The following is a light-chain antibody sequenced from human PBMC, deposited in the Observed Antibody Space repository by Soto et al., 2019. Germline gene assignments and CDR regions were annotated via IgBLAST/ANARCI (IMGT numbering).Light chain of an antibody. V-gene: IGLV2-14*03. CDR2: DVN. J-gene: IGLJ1*01. CDR1: SSDVGAYNY. CDR3: SSYTTSSTLV. Sequence: QSALTQPASVSGSPGQSITISCTGTSSDVGAYNYVSWYQQHPGKGPRLIIYDVNNRPSGVSNRFSGSKSGNTASLTISGLQAEDEADYYSSSYTTSSTLVFGTGTKLTVL.